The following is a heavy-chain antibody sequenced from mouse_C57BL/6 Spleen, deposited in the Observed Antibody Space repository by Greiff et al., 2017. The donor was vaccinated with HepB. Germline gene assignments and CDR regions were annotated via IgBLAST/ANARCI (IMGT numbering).Heavy chain of an antibody. CDR2: INPNNGGT. CDR1: GYTFTDYY. V-gene: IGHV1-26*01. Sequence: EVQLQQSGPELVKPGASVKISCKASGYTFTDYYMNWVKQSHGKSLEWIGDINPNNGGTSYNQKFKGKATLTVDKSSSTAYMELRSLTSEDSAVYYCARWGTYDLFDYWGQGTTLTVSS. D-gene: IGHD2-3*01. J-gene: IGHJ2*01. CDR3: ARWGTYDLFDY.